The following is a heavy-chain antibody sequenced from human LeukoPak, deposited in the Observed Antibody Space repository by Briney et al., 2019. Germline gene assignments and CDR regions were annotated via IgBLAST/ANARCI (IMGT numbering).Heavy chain of an antibody. CDR3: ARGPRDDYYDSSGYPEFDY. D-gene: IGHD3-22*01. V-gene: IGHV4-4*09. J-gene: IGHJ4*02. Sequence: PSQTLSLTCTVSGGSISGGYWSWIRQPPGRGLEWIGYVYTSGSTNYNPSLKSRVTISVDTSKSQFALKLSSVTAADTAVYYCARGPRDDYYDSSGYPEFDYWGQGTLVTVSS. CDR1: GGSISGGY. CDR2: VYTSGST.